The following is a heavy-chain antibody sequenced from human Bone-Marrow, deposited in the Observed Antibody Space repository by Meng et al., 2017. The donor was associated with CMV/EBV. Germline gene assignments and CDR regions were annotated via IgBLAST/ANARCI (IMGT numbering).Heavy chain of an antibody. D-gene: IGHD2-2*02. CDR2: ISSSGSTI. CDR3: ARDPSSTSCYRSGCYYGMDV. CDR1: GFTFSSYE. V-gene: IGHV3-48*03. Sequence: GGSLRLSCAASGFTFSSYEMNWVRQAPGKGLEWVSYISSSGSTIYYADSVKGRFTISRDNAKNSLYLQMNSLRAEDTAVYYCARDPSSTSCYRSGCYYGMDVWGQGTTVTVSS. J-gene: IGHJ6*02.